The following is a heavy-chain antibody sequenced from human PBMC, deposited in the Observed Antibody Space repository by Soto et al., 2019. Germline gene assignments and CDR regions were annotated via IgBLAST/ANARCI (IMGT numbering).Heavy chain of an antibody. CDR2: IYATGTT. J-gene: IGHJ5*02. Sequence: SETLSLTCTVSGGSVRGGYYYWSWIRQPPGKGLEWIGRIYATGTTDYNPSLKSRVMMSADTSKKQFSLKLRSVTAADTAVYYCVRDGTKTLRDWFDPWGQGISVTVSS. CDR3: VRDGTKTLRDWFDP. V-gene: IGHV4-61*01. D-gene: IGHD1-1*01. CDR1: GGSVRGGYYY.